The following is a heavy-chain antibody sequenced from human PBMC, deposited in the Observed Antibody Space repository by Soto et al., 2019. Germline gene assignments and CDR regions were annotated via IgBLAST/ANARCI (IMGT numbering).Heavy chain of an antibody. CDR2: ISYDGSNK. D-gene: IGHD3-16*01. Sequence: QVQLVESGGGVVQPGRSLRLSCAASGFTFSSYAMHWVRQAPGKGLEWVAVISYDGSNKYYADSVKGRFTISRDNSKNTLYLQMNSLRAEDKAVYYCARGLSIMITFGGVSGYWGQGTLVTVSS. J-gene: IGHJ4*02. CDR3: ARGLSIMITFGGVSGY. V-gene: IGHV3-30-3*01. CDR1: GFTFSSYA.